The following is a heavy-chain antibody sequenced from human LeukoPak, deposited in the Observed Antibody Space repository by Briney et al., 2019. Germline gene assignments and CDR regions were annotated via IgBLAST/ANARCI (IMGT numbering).Heavy chain of an antibody. CDR3: ARGAGYSSSPFEAFDI. J-gene: IGHJ3*02. Sequence: ASVKVSCRASGYTFTSYDINRVRQATGQGLEWIGWMNPNSGNTGYAQKFQGRVTITRNTSISTAYMELSSLRSEDTAVYYCARGAGYSSSPFEAFDIWGRGTMVTVSS. V-gene: IGHV1-8*03. D-gene: IGHD6-6*01. CDR1: GYTFTSYD. CDR2: MNPNSGNT.